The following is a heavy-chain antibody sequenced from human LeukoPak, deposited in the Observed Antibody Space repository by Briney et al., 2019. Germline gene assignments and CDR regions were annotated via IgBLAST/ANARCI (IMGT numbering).Heavy chain of an antibody. V-gene: IGHV3-30*18. CDR1: GFTLSSYA. CDR3: AKDVFDY. CDR2: ISYDGSNK. Sequence: PGGSLRLSCAASGFTLSSYAMSWVRQAPGKGLEWVAVISYDGSNKYYADSVKGRFTISRDNSKNTLYLQMNSLRAEDTAVYYCAKDVFDYWGQGTLVTVSS. J-gene: IGHJ4*02.